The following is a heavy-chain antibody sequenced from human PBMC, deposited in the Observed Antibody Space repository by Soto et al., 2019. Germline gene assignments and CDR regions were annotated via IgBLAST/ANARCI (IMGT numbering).Heavy chain of an antibody. Sequence: QVQLVQSGAEVKKPGSSVKVSCKASGGTFSSYTISWVRQAPGQGLDWMGRISPILGIANYAQKFQGRVTITADKSTSTAYMELSSLRSEDTAVYYCARIPPGIAAAGQTNYYYYGMDVWGQGTTVTVSS. CDR1: GGTFSSYT. CDR2: ISPILGIA. D-gene: IGHD6-13*01. V-gene: IGHV1-69*02. CDR3: ARIPPGIAAAGQTNYYYYGMDV. J-gene: IGHJ6*02.